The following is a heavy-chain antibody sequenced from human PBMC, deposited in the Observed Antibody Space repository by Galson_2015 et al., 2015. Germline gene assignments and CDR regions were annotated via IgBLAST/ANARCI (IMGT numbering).Heavy chain of an antibody. D-gene: IGHD3-16*02. V-gene: IGHV3-15*01. J-gene: IGHJ6*02. Sequence: SLRLSCAASGFTFSSYAMHWVRQAPGKGLEWVGRIKSKTDGGTTDYAAPVKGRFTISRDDSKNTLYLQMNSLKTEDTAVYYCTTDGDYDYVWGSYRRYYYGMDVWGQGTTVTVSS. CDR3: TTDGDYDYVWGSYRRYYYGMDV. CDR2: IKSKTDGGTT. CDR1: GFTFSSYA.